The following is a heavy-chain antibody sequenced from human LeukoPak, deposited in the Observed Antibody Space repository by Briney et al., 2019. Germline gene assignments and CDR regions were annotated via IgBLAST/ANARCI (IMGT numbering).Heavy chain of an antibody. V-gene: IGHV4-4*02. J-gene: IGHJ3*02. Sequence: SETLSLTCAVSGGSISTTDWWSWVRQPPGKGLEWIGQIYHGGSTNYNPSLKSRVTISVDKSKNQFSLKLISLTAADTAVYYCARDGAATVAGYAFDIWGQGTMVTVSS. D-gene: IGHD6-19*01. CDR3: ARDGAATVAGYAFDI. CDR2: IYHGGST. CDR1: GGSISTTDW.